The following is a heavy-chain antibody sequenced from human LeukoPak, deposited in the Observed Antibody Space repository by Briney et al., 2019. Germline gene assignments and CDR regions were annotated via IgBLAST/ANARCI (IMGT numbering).Heavy chain of an antibody. CDR1: GFTFSSYW. CDR3: ERVGGGWAFDI. J-gene: IGHJ3*02. CDR2: INSDGSTT. V-gene: IGHV3-74*01. Sequence: GGSLRLSCAASGFTFSSYWVHWVRQAPGKGLVWVARINSDGSTTTYADSVKGRFTISRDNAKNTLYLQMNSLRAEDTAVYYCERVGGGWAFDIWGQGTMVTVSS. D-gene: IGHD2-15*01.